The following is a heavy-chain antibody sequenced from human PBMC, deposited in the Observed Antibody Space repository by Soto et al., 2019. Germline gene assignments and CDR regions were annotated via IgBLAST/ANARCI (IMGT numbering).Heavy chain of an antibody. CDR2: ISYDGSNK. J-gene: IGHJ4*02. Sequence: LRLSCAASGFTFSSYGMHWVRQAPGKGLEWVAVISYDGSNKYYADSVKGRFTISRDNSKNTLYLQMNSMRPEDTAVYYCAKDLRGTTGTADYWGQGTLVTVSS. CDR1: GFTFSSYG. D-gene: IGHD1-1*01. CDR3: AKDLRGTTGTADY. V-gene: IGHV3-30*18.